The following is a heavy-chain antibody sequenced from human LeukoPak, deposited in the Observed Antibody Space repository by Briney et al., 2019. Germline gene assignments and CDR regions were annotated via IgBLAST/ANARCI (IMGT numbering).Heavy chain of an antibody. CDR3: ARVAEAAAFDS. CDR2: ISSNSRYI. CDR1: GFTFSTYS. Sequence: GGSLRLSCAASGFTFSTYSMNWVRQAPGKGLEWVSSISSNSRYIYYADSMRGRFTVSRDNAKNSLYLQMNSLKPEDTAVYYCARVAEAAAFDSWGQGTLVTVSS. V-gene: IGHV3-21*06. J-gene: IGHJ4*02. D-gene: IGHD6-13*01.